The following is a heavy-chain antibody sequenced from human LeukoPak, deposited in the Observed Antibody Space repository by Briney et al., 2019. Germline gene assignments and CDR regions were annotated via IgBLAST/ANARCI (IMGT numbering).Heavy chain of an antibody. CDR2: INHSGST. Sequence: SETLSLTCAVYGGTFSGYYWSWIRQPPGQGLEWIGEINHSGSTNYSPSLKSRVIISVDTSKNQFSLRLPSVTAADTAVYYCARVRWDSSSSEDYWGQGILVTVSS. CDR1: GGTFSGYY. CDR3: ARVRWDSSSSEDY. J-gene: IGHJ4*02. D-gene: IGHD6-6*01. V-gene: IGHV4-34*01.